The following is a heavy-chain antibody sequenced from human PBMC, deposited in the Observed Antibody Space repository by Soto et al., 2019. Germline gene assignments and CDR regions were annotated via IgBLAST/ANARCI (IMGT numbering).Heavy chain of an antibody. CDR2: MYYSGST. Sequence: PSETLSLTCTVSGGSISTYYWSWIRQPPGKGLEWIGYMYYSGSTNYNPSLKSRVNISVDTSKNQFSLKLSSVTAADTAVYYCERDLGYCSNGVCYHGGYFDHWGQGKMVTV. D-gene: IGHD2-8*01. CDR3: ERDLGYCSNGVCYHGGYFDH. J-gene: IGHJ4*02. CDR1: GGSISTYY. V-gene: IGHV4-59*01.